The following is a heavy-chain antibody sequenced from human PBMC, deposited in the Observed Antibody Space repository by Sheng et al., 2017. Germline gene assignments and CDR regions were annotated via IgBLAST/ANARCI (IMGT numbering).Heavy chain of an antibody. CDR2: LNTAGST. J-gene: IGHJ4*02. CDR1: GFNVSSNY. D-gene: IGHD4-17*01. CDR3: ARSTDYGDPGSFDY. V-gene: IGHV3-53*01. Sequence: EVLLVESGGGLIQPGGSLRLSCVASGFNVSSNYMSWVRQAPGKGLEWVSILNTAGSTFYADSVKGRFTISRDSFKNTLSLQMNSLRAEDTAMYYCARSTDYGDPGSFDYWGQGTLVTVSS.